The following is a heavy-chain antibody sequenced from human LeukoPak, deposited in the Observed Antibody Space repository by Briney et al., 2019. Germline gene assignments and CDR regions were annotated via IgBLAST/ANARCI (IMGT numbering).Heavy chain of an antibody. CDR1: GFTFSSHW. CDR2: LNTDGSST. CDR3: ARGYYDSNDSNRSNWFEP. Sequence: QPGGSLRLSCAASGFTFSSHWMHWVRQAPGKGLVWVSRLNTDGSSTVYADSVKGRFTISRDNAKNTLYLQVNSLRAEDTAVYYCARGYYDSNDSNRSNWFEPWGQGTLVTVSS. V-gene: IGHV3-74*01. D-gene: IGHD3-22*01. J-gene: IGHJ5*02.